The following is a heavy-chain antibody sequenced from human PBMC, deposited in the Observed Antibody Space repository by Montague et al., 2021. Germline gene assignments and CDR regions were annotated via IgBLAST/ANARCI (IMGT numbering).Heavy chain of an antibody. V-gene: IGHV6-1*01. CDR1: GDSVSSNSVA. J-gene: IGHJ6*03. CDR2: TYYRSKWYN. D-gene: IGHD6-6*01. Sequence: CVISGDSVSSNSVAWNWIRQSPSRGLEWLGRTYYRSKWYNDYAVSVKSRITINPDTSKNQFSLQLNSVTPEDTAVYYCARRQRQAWAHSSSSPQYYYYYMNVWGKGTTVTVSS. CDR3: ARRQRQAWAHSSSSPQYYYYYMNV.